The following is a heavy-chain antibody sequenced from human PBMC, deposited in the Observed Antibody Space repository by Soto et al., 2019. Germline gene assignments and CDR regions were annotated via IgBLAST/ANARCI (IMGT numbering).Heavy chain of an antibody. CDR1: GFTFSSYY. Sequence: QPGGSLRLSCAASGFTFSSYYMSWVRQAQGKGLEWVANVNGDGSEKYYVDSVKGRFTISRDNSKNTMYLQMNSLRAEDTAVYYCAKDRGQQLVAWAYYYYYAMDVWGQGTTVTVSS. D-gene: IGHD6-6*01. CDR2: VNGDGSEK. J-gene: IGHJ6*02. CDR3: AKDRGQQLVAWAYYYYYAMDV. V-gene: IGHV3-7*03.